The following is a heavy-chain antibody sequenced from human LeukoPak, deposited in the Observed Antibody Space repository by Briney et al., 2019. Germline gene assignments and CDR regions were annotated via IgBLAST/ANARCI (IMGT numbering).Heavy chain of an antibody. CDR2: IYYSGST. D-gene: IGHD5-18*01. V-gene: IGHV4-39*02. CDR3: ARDPAVVFFDY. J-gene: IGHJ4*02. CDR1: GGSISSSSYY. Sequence: PSETLSLTCTVSGGSISSSSYYWGWIRQPPGKGLEWIGSIYYSGSTYYNPSLKSRVTISVDTSKNQFSLKLSSVTAADTAVYYCARDPAVVFFDYWGQGTLVTVSP.